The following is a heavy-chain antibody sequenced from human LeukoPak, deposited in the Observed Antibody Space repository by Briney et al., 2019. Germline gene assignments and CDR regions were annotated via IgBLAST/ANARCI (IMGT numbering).Heavy chain of an antibody. D-gene: IGHD3-10*01. CDR1: GFTFSSNG. CDR2: ISSTGATI. V-gene: IGHV3-48*02. J-gene: IGHJ4*02. Sequence: PGGPLRLSCAASGFTFSSNGMNWVRQAPGKGLDFIAYISSTGATIYYADSLKGRFTISRDNARNSLYLQMNSLRDEDTAVYFCARANSLMVRGVISYFDSWGQGTLVTVSS. CDR3: ARANSLMVRGVISYFDS.